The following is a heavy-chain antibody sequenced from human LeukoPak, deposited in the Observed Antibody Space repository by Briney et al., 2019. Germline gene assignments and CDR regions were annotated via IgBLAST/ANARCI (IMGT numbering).Heavy chain of an antibody. J-gene: IGHJ3*02. D-gene: IGHD2-2*01. CDR2: IRREGDTT. CDR1: GFTLDEYA. Sequence: PGGSLRLSCVASGFTLDEYAMHWVRQAHGDVIGWDCAIRREGDTTYYADSLKGRFTISRDNSKNSLYLQFDSLRTQDTALYICARDMAPQRPPYDAFDIWGQGTRVTVSS. V-gene: IGHV3-43*02. CDR3: ARDMAPQRPPYDAFDI.